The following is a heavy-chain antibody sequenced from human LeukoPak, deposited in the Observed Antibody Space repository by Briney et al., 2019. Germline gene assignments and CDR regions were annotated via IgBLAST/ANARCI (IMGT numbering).Heavy chain of an antibody. D-gene: IGHD2-15*01. Sequence: GASVKVSCKASGYTFTGYYMHWVRQAPGQGLEWTGWINPNSGGTNYAQKFQGRVTVTRDTSISTAYMELSRLRSDDTAVYYCARDKEDIVVVVAATQPDYWGQGTLVTVSS. CDR2: INPNSGGT. CDR1: GYTFTGYY. V-gene: IGHV1-2*02. CDR3: ARDKEDIVVVVAATQPDY. J-gene: IGHJ4*02.